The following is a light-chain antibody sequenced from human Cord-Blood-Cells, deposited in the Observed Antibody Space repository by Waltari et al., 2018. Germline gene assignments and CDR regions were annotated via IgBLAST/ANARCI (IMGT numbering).Light chain of an antibody. V-gene: IGKV4-1*01. Sequence: DIVMTQSPDSLAVSLGERATINCKSSQSVLYSSNNKNYLAWYQQKPGQPPKLLIYWASTQESCVPDRFSGSGSGTDFTLTISSLQAEDVAVYYCEQYYSTPPTFGQGTKVEIK. J-gene: IGKJ1*01. CDR1: QSVLYSSNNKNY. CDR2: WAS. CDR3: EQYYSTPPT.